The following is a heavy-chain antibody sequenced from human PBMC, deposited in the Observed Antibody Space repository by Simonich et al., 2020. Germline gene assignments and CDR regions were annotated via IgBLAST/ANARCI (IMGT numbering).Heavy chain of an antibody. CDR1: GGYFSGYY. CDR3: ARHTVKSIAATNYYYGMDV. Sequence: QVQLQQWGAGLLKPSETLSLTCAVYGGYFSGYYWSWIRQPPGKGLGWIGEINHRGSTNYNPSLKSRVTISVDTSKNQFSLKLSSVTAADTAVYYCARHTVKSIAATNYYYGMDVWGQGTTVTVSS. J-gene: IGHJ6*02. D-gene: IGHD6-13*01. CDR2: INHRGST. V-gene: IGHV4-34*01.